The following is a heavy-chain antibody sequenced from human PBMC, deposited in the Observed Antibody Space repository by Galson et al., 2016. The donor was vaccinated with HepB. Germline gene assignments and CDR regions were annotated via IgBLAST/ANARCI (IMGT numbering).Heavy chain of an antibody. D-gene: IGHD3-9*01. CDR1: GFTFSSYA. CDR2: SGNGGPT. Sequence: SLRLSCAASGFTFSSYAMSWVRQAPGKGLEWVSSSGNGGPTYYADSVKGRFTISRDNSKNTLFLQMHSLRADDTAFYYCAKYVLEYDILTGYYRRGADYWGQGTLVTVSS. CDR3: AKYVLEYDILTGYYRRGADY. V-gene: IGHV3-23*01. J-gene: IGHJ4*02.